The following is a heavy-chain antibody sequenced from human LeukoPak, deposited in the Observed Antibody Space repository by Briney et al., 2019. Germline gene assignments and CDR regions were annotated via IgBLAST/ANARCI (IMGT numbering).Heavy chain of an antibody. J-gene: IGHJ4*02. D-gene: IGHD6-19*01. V-gene: IGHV1-18*01. Sequence: GASVKVSCKASGYTFTSYGISWVRPAPGQGLEWMGWISAYNGNTNYAQKLQGRVTMTTDTSASTAYMELRSLRSDDTAVCYCARDRAVAGRGGDYWGQGTLVTVSS. CDR2: ISAYNGNT. CDR1: GYTFTSYG. CDR3: ARDRAVAGRGGDY.